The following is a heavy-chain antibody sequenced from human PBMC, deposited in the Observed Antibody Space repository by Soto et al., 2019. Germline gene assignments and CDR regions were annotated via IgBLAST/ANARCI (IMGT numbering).Heavy chain of an antibody. Sequence: QVQLVQSGAEVKKPGASVKVSCKASGYTFTSYAMHWVRQAPGQRLEWMGWINAGNGNTKYSQKFQGRVTITRDTSASTAYMELSSLRSEDTAVYYCPRDRGGYGTFDYWGQGTLVTVSS. J-gene: IGHJ4*02. D-gene: IGHD5-12*01. CDR1: GYTFTSYA. CDR3: PRDRGGYGTFDY. V-gene: IGHV1-3*01. CDR2: INAGNGNT.